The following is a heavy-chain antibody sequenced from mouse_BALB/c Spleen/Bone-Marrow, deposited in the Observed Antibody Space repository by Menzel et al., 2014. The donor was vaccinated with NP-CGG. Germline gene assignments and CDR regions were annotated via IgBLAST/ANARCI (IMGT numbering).Heavy chain of an antibody. CDR3: AREHGDY. CDR1: GYAFPNYL. J-gene: IGHJ4*01. Sequence: QVHVKQSGAELVRPGTSVKGSCKASGYAFPNYLIEWVKQRPGQGFEWIGVINPGSGATDYNEKFKGKATLAADKSSSTAYMHLSSLTSDDSAVYFCAREHGDYWGQGTSVTVSS. CDR2: INPGSGAT. V-gene: IGHV1-54*01.